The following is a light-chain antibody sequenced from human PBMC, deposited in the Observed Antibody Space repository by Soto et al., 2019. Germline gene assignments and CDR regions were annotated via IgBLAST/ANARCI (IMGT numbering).Light chain of an antibody. CDR3: QQYNNWPPLT. V-gene: IGKV3-15*01. CDR2: AAS. J-gene: IGKJ4*01. CDR1: QSVSSN. Sequence: EIVMTQSPATLSVSPGEGATLSCRASQSVSSNLAWYQQKPGQAPRLLSYAASTRATGIPARFRGSGSGTEFTLTITSQQSEDFAVYYCQQYNNWPPLTFGGGTKVEIK.